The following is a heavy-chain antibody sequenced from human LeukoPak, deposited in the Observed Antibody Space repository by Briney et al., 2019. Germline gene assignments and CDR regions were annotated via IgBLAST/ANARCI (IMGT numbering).Heavy chain of an antibody. Sequence: ASVKVSCKASGYTFTSYGISWVRQAPGQGPEWMGWVSDFIVLKVNPHYVQKLQGRVTMTTDTSTSTAYMELRSLRSDDTAVYYCARGPPFDLSSGYTYYFDFWGQGTLVTVSS. CDR2: VSDFIVLKVNP. CDR3: ARGPPFDLSSGYTYYFDF. D-gene: IGHD3-3*01. CDR1: GYTFTSYG. J-gene: IGHJ4*02. V-gene: IGHV1-18*01.